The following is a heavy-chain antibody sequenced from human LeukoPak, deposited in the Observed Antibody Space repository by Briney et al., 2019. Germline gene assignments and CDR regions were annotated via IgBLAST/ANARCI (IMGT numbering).Heavy chain of an antibody. J-gene: IGHJ5*02. Sequence: PSETLSLTCTVSGGSISSYYWSWIRQPPGKGLEWIGYIYYSGSTNYNPSLKSRVTISVDTSKNQFSLKLSSVTAADTAVYYCAADYGEGWFDPWGQGTLVTVSS. D-gene: IGHD4-17*01. CDR1: GGSISSYY. CDR2: IYYSGST. V-gene: IGHV4-59*01. CDR3: AADYGEGWFDP.